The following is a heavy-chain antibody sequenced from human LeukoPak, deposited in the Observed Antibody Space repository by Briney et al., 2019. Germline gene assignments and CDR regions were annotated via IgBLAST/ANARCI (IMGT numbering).Heavy chain of an antibody. J-gene: IGHJ5*02. Sequence: SETLSLTCTVSGYSLSSGHYWGWIRPPPGKGLEWIGSIYHSGSTYYNPPLKSRVTISEDTSKNQFSLKLRSVTAADTAVYYCARGPRFGELLWHWFDPWGQGTLVTVSS. D-gene: IGHD3-10*01. CDR3: ARGPRFGELLWHWFDP. CDR2: IYHSGST. V-gene: IGHV4-38-2*02. CDR1: GYSLSSGHY.